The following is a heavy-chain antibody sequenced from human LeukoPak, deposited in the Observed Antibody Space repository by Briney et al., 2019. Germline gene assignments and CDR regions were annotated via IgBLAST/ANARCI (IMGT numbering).Heavy chain of an antibody. D-gene: IGHD2-2*01. CDR2: INHSGST. CDR3: ARCPQPVRVYYFDY. CDR1: GDSFSGYY. Sequence: SSETLSLTCAVYGDSFSGYYWSWIRQPPGKGLEWIGEINHSGSTNYNPSLKSRVTISVDTSKNQFSLKLSSVTAADPAVYYCARCPQPVRVYYFDYWGQGTLVTVSS. V-gene: IGHV4-34*01. J-gene: IGHJ4*02.